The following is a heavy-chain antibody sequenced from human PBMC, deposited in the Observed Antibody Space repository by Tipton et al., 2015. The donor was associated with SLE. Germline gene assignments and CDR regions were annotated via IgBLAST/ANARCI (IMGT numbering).Heavy chain of an antibody. CDR3: ASVDDTVTTHFEH. Sequence: LRLSCTVSGASISVVYWSWFRQPPGKGLEGIGYVHYSGSTNYNPSLKSRVSMSVDTSKNQFSLKMRSVTASDTAVYYCASVDDTVTTHFEHWGQGTLVTVSS. J-gene: IGHJ4*02. V-gene: IGHV4-59*01. D-gene: IGHD4-17*01. CDR2: VHYSGST. CDR1: GASISVVY.